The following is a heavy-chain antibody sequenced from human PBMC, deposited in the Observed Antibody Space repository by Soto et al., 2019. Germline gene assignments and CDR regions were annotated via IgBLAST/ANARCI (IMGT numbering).Heavy chain of an antibody. CDR2: ISGYNNNK. Sequence: QIQLVQSGTEVREPGASVKVSCQASGYTFTSYGIIWGRQAPGQGLEWMGWISGYNNNKNYAQKYQARVTMTTDTSTRTAYMELRSLRSDDTAVYYCARVGAIAPAEGDYWGQGTLVTVSS. CDR1: GYTFTSYG. J-gene: IGHJ4*02. D-gene: IGHD6-13*01. CDR3: ARVGAIAPAEGDY. V-gene: IGHV1-18*01.